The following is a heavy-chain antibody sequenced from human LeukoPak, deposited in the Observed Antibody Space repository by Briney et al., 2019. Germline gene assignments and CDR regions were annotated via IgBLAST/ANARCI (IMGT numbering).Heavy chain of an antibody. Sequence: SETLSLTCTVSGNSISGYYWSWIRQPPGKGLEWIGYIYYSGRTNYNPSLKSRVTISVDTSKNQFSLKLSSLTAADTAVYYCARASMVVSSYFDYWGQGALVTVSS. CDR1: GNSISGYY. CDR3: ARASMVVSSYFDY. J-gene: IGHJ4*02. D-gene: IGHD2-21*01. CDR2: IYYSGRT. V-gene: IGHV4-59*12.